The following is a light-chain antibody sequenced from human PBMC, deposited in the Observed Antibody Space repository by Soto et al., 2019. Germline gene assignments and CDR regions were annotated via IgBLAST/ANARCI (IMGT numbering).Light chain of an antibody. J-gene: IGKJ1*01. Sequence: DIQMTQSPSTLSASVGDRVTITCWASQTISSGLAWYQRKPGKAPNLLIYDASTLQSGVPSRFSGSGSGTEFTLTISSLQPDDFATYYCQQYNSYPGTFGQGTK. V-gene: IGKV1-5*01. CDR1: QTISSG. CDR2: DAS. CDR3: QQYNSYPGT.